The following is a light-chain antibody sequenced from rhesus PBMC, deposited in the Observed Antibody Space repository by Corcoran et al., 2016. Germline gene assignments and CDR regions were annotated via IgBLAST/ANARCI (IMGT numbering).Light chain of an antibody. V-gene: IGKV3-35*01. CDR2: DAS. CDR1: KSVSSS. Sequence: EIVLTQSPATLSLSPGERATLSCRASKSVSSSLAWYPQKPGQAPRLLIDDASSRATGIPDRFSGSGSGTDVTITSSSREHEDVGVYYCQQYSNWPLSFGGGTKVELK. CDR3: QQYSNWPLS. J-gene: IGKJ4*01.